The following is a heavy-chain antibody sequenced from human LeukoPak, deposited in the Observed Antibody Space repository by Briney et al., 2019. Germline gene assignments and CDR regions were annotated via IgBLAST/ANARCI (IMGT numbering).Heavy chain of an antibody. D-gene: IGHD4-11*01. CDR3: ARDRRESSKANDAFDI. J-gene: IGHJ3*02. CDR1: GGSISSYY. V-gene: IGHV4-59*01. CDR2: IYYTGAT. Sequence: TSETLSLTCSVSGGSISSYYWSWIRQPPGKGLEWIGYIYYTGATYYNPSLESRVTISIDTSKRQLSLELRSVTAADTAVYFCARDRRESSKANDAFDIWGQETMVTVSS.